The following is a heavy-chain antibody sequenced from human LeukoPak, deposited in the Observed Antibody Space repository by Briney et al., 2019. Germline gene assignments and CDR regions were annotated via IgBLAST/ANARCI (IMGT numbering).Heavy chain of an antibody. CDR2: INHSGST. J-gene: IGHJ2*01. Sequence: SETLSLTCAVYGGSFSGYYWSWIRQPPGKGLEWIGEINHSGSTNYNPSLKSRVTISVDTSKNQFSLKLSSVTAADTAVYYCASGADWYFDLWGRGTLVTVSS. CDR1: GGSFSGYY. CDR3: ASGADWYFDL. V-gene: IGHV4-34*01.